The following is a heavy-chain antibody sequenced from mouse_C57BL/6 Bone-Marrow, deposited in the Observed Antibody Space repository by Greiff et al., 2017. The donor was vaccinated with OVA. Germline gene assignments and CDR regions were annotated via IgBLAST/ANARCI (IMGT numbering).Heavy chain of an antibody. D-gene: IGHD1-1*01. V-gene: IGHV1-82*01. Sequence: VEPGASVKISCKASGYAFSSSWMNWVKQRPGKGLEWIGRIYPGDGDTNYNGKFKGKATLTADKSSSTAYMQLSSLTSEDSAVYFCARHYYGSSYAMDYWGQGTSVTVSS. CDR2: IYPGDGDT. CDR1: GYAFSSSW. J-gene: IGHJ4*01. CDR3: ARHYYGSSYAMDY.